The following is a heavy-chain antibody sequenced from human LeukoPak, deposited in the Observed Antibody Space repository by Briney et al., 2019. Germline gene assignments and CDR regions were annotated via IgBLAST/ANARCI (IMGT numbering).Heavy chain of an antibody. J-gene: IGHJ4*02. D-gene: IGHD2-15*01. CDR1: GGSISNYY. CDR2: IYYSGST. Sequence: PSETLSLTCTVSGGSISNYYWSWIRQPPGKGLESIGYIYYSGSTNYNPSLKGRVTISVDMSKNQFSLELNSVTAADTAVYYCARGRFELPFWGQGTLVTVSS. V-gene: IGHV4-59*01. CDR3: ARGRFELPF.